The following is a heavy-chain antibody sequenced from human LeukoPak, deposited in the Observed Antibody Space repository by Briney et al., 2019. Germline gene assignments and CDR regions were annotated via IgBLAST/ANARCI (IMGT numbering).Heavy chain of an antibody. D-gene: IGHD4/OR15-4a*01. CDR3: GSDPNAHYVGALGY. J-gene: IGHJ4*01. CDR2: ISGSGGST. V-gene: IGHV3-23*01. Sequence: GGSLRLSCAASGFTFRSYAMSWVRQAPGKGLEWVSAISGSGGSTYYADSVKGRFTISRDNSKNTLYLQMNSLRAEDTAIYYCGSDPNAHYVGALGYWGRGTLVTVSS. CDR1: GFTFRSYA.